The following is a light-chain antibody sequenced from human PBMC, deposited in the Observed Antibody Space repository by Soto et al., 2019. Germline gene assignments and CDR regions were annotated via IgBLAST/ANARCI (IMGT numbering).Light chain of an antibody. CDR1: SSDVGGYNF. CDR3: SSYAGSNIVV. V-gene: IGLV2-8*01. Sequence: QSALTQPPSASGSPGRSVTISCTGTSSDVGGYNFVSWYQQQPGKAPKLMIYEVSERPSGVPDRFSGSKSGNTASLTVSGLQAEDEDDYYCSSYAGSNIVVFGGGTQLTVL. CDR2: EVS. J-gene: IGLJ2*01.